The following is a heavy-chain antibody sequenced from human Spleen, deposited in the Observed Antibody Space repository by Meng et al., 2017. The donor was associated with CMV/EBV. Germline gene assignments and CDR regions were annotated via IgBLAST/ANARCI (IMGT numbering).Heavy chain of an antibody. V-gene: IGHV4-59*01. D-gene: IGHD2-2*02. J-gene: IGHJ6*02. CDR2: IYYSGST. Sequence: SETLSLTCTVSGGSISSYYWSWIRQPPGKGLEWIGYIYYSGSTNYNPSLKSRVTISVDTSKNQSSLKLSSVTAADTAVYYCAGSIVVVPAAIFYYYYGMDVWGQGTTVTVSS. CDR1: GGSISSYY. CDR3: AGSIVVVPAAIFYYYYGMDV.